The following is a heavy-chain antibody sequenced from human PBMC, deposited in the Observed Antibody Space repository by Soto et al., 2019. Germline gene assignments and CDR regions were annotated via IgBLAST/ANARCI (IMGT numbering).Heavy chain of an antibody. CDR2: IIPMFGTA. Sequence: QVQLVQSGAEVKKPESSVKVSCKAPGGTFSTYAISWVRQAPGQGLEWMGGIIPMFGTANYAQRFQDRVTITADEYTGTVYAELNSLRAEDTAVYWWPGGIQMCFRRINNGYSGWGQGTLVTVSS. V-gene: IGHV1-69*12. CDR3: PGGIQMCFRRINNGYSG. D-gene: IGHD3-22*01. J-gene: IGHJ4*02. CDR1: GGTFSTYA.